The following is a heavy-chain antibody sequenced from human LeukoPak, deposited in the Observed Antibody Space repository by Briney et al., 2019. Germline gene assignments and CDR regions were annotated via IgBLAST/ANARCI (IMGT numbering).Heavy chain of an antibody. CDR2: INHSGST. CDR3: ASEDADYGDYYFDY. D-gene: IGHD4-17*01. Sequence: SETLSLTCAVYGGSLSAYYWTWIRQPPGKGLEWIGEINHSGSTNYNPSLKSRVTISVDTSKNQFSLKLSSVTAADTAVYYCASEDADYGDYYFDYWGQGTLVTVSS. CDR1: GGSLSAYY. J-gene: IGHJ4*02. V-gene: IGHV4-34*01.